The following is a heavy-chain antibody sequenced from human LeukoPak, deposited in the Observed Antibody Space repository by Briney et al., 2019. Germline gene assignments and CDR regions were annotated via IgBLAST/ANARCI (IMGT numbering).Heavy chain of an antibody. CDR2: IYYSGST. CDR1: GGSISSGGYY. V-gene: IGHV4-31*03. D-gene: IGHD3-9*01. Sequence: SETLSLTCTVSGGSISSGGYYWSWIRQHPGKGLEWIGYIYYSGSTYYNPSLKSRVTISVDTSKNQFSLKLSSVTAADTAVHYCARDPTYYYITPDYWGQGTLVTVSS. J-gene: IGHJ4*02. CDR3: ARDPTYYYITPDY.